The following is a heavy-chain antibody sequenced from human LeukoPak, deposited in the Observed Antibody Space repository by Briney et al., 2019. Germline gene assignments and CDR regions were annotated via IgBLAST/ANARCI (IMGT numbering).Heavy chain of an antibody. D-gene: IGHD6-13*01. V-gene: IGHV4-31*03. CDR1: GGSISSGGYY. J-gene: IGHJ1*01. CDR2: IYYSGST. Sequence: SETLSLTCTVSGGSISSGGYYWSWIRQHPGKGLERIGYIYYSGSTYYNPSLKSRVTISVDTSKNQFSLKLSSVTAADTAVYYCARDRGYSSSWFPEYFQHWGQGTLVTVSS. CDR3: ARDRGYSSSWFPEYFQH.